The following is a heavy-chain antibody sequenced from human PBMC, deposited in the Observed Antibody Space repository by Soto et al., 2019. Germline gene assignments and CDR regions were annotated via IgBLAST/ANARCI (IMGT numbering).Heavy chain of an antibody. J-gene: IGHJ4*02. CDR3: AREHRWEIRGYSFYDS. D-gene: IGHD5-12*01. V-gene: IGHV4-59*01. CDR1: VGSISTYY. Sequence: QVQLQESGPGLVKPSETLSLTCTVSVGSISTYYWRWIRQPPGKGLEGIGYVYSRGTTNYNPSPKSRATISVDTSKNQCSLQLNSVTAADTAVSYCAREHRWEIRGYSFYDSWGQGTLVTVSS. CDR2: VYSRGTT.